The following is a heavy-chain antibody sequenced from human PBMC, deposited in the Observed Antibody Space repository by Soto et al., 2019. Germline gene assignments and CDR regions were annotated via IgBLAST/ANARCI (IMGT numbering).Heavy chain of an antibody. V-gene: IGHV3-30*18. Sequence: QVQLVESGGGVVQPGRSLRLSCAASGFTFSSYGMHWVHQAPGKGLEWVAVISYDGSNKYYADSVKGRFTISRDNSKNTLYLQMNSLRAEDTAVYYCAKDYCSGGSCYSLYYYMDVWGKGTTVTVSS. D-gene: IGHD2-15*01. J-gene: IGHJ6*03. CDR1: GFTFSSYG. CDR3: AKDYCSGGSCYSLYYYMDV. CDR2: ISYDGSNK.